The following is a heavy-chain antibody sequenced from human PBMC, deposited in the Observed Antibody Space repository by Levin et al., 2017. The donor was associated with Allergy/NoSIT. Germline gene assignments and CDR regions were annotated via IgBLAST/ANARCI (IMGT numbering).Heavy chain of an antibody. J-gene: IGHJ6*02. Sequence: SQTLSLTCTVSGGSMNSSHYYWAWIRQPPGKGLEWLACIYYRGSTYYNPSLKSRLIMSVDTPKNQFSLRLSSVTAADTAIYYCARHEGGYYYYGLNVWGQGTTVTVSS. CDR1: GGSMNSSHYY. CDR2: IYYRGST. V-gene: IGHV4-39*01. CDR3: ARHEGGYYYYGLNV.